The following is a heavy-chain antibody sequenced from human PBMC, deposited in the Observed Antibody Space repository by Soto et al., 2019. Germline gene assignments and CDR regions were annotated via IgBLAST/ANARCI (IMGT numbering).Heavy chain of an antibody. CDR2: MNPNSGNT. D-gene: IGHD3-3*01. V-gene: IGHV1-8*01. J-gene: IGHJ6*02. Sequence: QVQLVQSGAEVKKPGASVKVSCKASGYTFTSYDINWVRQATGQGLEWMGWMNPNSGNTGYAQKFQGRVTMTRNTSISTAYMELSSLRSEDTAVYYCARGRVDTIFGVVPRYYYSYGMDVWGQGTTVTVSS. CDR1: GYTFTSYD. CDR3: ARGRVDTIFGVVPRYYYSYGMDV.